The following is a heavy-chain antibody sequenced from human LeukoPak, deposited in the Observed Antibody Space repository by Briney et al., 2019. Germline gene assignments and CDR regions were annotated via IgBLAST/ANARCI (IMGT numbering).Heavy chain of an antibody. D-gene: IGHD6-19*01. V-gene: IGHV3-9*01. CDR3: AKDMSSGGGWFNWYFDL. CDR2: IGWNSGTI. Sequence: GGSLRLSCAASGFTFDDYAMHWVRQVPGKGLGWVSGIGWNSGTIDYADSVKGRFTISRDNAKNSLYLQMTSLRPEDTAFYYCAKDMSSGGGWFNWYFDLWGRGTLVTVSS. CDR1: GFTFDDYA. J-gene: IGHJ2*01.